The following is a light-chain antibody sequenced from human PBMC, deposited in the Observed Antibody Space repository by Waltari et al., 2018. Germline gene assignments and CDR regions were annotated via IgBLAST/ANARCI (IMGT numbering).Light chain of an antibody. V-gene: IGLV2-14*01. CDR3: RSYTTSSAPGV. J-gene: IGLJ1*01. CDR2: EVS. CDR1: DSDVGAYDF. Sequence: QSALTQPASVSGSPGQSITISCSGTDSDVGAYDFVSWYQQHPGKAPHLIIYEVSNRPSGISNRFSASKSGNTASLTISGLQAEDEADYYCRSYTTSSAPGVFGTGTRVTVL.